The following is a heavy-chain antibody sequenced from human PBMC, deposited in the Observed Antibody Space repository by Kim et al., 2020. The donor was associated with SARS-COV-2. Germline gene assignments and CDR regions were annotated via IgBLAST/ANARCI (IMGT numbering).Heavy chain of an antibody. CDR2: INWNGGST. D-gene: IGHD6-19*01. J-gene: IGHJ4*02. Sequence: GGSLRLSCAASGFTFDDYGMSWVRQAPGKGLECASGINWNGGSTGYADSVKGRCTISRDNAKNSLYLQMNSLRAEDTAWYHCARSSPNSSGWFDYWGQGTLVTVST. V-gene: IGHV3-20*01. CDR3: ARSSPNSSGWFDY. CDR1: GFTFDDYG.